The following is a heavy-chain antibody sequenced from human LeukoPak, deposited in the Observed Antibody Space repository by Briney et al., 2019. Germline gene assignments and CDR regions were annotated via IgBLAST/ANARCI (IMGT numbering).Heavy chain of an antibody. D-gene: IGHD2-2*02. Sequence: SETLSLTCTVSGGSISSYYWNWIRQPAGKGLEWIGRIYTSGNTKHNPSLKSRVTMSVDMSKNQFSLRLSSVTAADTAVYYCAREVRCSTTRCYSLFDYWGQGTLVTVSS. CDR1: GGSISSYY. CDR3: AREVRCSTTRCYSLFDY. J-gene: IGHJ4*02. CDR2: IYTSGNT. V-gene: IGHV4-4*07.